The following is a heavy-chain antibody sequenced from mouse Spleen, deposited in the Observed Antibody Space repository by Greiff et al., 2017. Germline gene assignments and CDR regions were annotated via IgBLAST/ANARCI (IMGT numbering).Heavy chain of an antibody. CDR1: GFTFSDFY. Sequence: EVKLVESGGGLVQPGRSLRLSCATSGFTFSDFYMEWVRQAPGKGLEWIAASRNKANDYTTEYSASVKGRFIVSRDTSQSILYLQMNALRAEDTAIYYCARDAGAMDYWGQGTSVTVSS. CDR3: ARDAGAMDY. J-gene: IGHJ4*01. V-gene: IGHV7-1*01. CDR2: SRNKANDYTT.